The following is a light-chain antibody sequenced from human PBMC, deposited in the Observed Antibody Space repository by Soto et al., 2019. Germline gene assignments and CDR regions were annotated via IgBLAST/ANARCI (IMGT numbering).Light chain of an antibody. CDR2: AAS. J-gene: IGKJ1*01. Sequence: QMTQSPPSLSASVGDRVTITCRASQGISNYLAWFQEKPGKVPRLLIYAASTFQSGVPSRFSGSGSGTDFTLTINSLQPEDVATYYCQKHHSASWTFGQGTKVDIK. CDR3: QKHHSASWT. CDR1: QGISNY. V-gene: IGKV1-27*01.